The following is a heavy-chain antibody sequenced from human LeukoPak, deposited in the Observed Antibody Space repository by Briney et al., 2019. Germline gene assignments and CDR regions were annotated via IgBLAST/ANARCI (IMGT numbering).Heavy chain of an antibody. CDR1: GFTFSSYS. Sequence: GGSLRLSCAASGFTFSSYSMNWVRQAPGKGLEWVSYISSSSSTIYYADSVKGRFTISRDNAKNSLYLQMNSLRDEDTAVYYCARISPLRLHTDFDYWGQGTLVTVSS. J-gene: IGHJ4*03. V-gene: IGHV3-48*02. CDR3: ARISPLRLHTDFDY. CDR2: ISSSSSTI. D-gene: IGHD3-10*01.